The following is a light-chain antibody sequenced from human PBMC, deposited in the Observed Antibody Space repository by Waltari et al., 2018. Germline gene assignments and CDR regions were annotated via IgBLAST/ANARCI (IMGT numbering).Light chain of an antibody. CDR2: GAS. CDR3: QQYGSSPRT. V-gene: IGKV3-20*01. Sequence: EIVLTQSPGTLSLSPGERATLSFRARQSVSSSYLAWYEHKPGQAPRLLIYGASSRAAGIPDRFSGGGSGTDFTLTISRLEPEDFAVYYCQQYGSSPRTFGQGTKVEIK. CDR1: QSVSSSY. J-gene: IGKJ1*01.